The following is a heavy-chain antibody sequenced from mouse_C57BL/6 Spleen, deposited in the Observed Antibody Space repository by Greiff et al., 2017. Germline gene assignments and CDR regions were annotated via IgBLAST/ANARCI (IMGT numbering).Heavy chain of an antibody. J-gene: IGHJ3*01. CDR1: GYTFTGYW. V-gene: IGHV1-9*01. CDR2: ILPGSGST. D-gene: IGHD2-4*01. Sequence: LVESGAELMKPGASVKLSCKATGYTFTGYWIEWVKQRPGHGLEWIGEILPGSGSTNYNEKFKGKATFTADTSSNTAYMQLSSLTTEDSAIYYCARREVYDYDSAWFAYWGQGTLVTVSA. CDR3: ARREVYDYDSAWFAY.